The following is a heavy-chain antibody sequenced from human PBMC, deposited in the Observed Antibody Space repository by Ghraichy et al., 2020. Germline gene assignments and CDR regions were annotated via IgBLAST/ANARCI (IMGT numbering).Heavy chain of an antibody. D-gene: IGHD6-19*01. CDR1: GYSFTSYW. CDR3: ATHRGYTSGWYVDY. J-gene: IGHJ4*02. V-gene: IGHV5-51*01. CDR2: IYPDDSDT. Sequence: GESLNISCKGSGYSFTSYWIGWVRLMPGKGLEWMGIIYPDDSDTRYSASFQGQVTISAHKSISTAYLKWSSLKASDTAMYYCATHRGYTSGWYVDYWGQGTLVIVFS.